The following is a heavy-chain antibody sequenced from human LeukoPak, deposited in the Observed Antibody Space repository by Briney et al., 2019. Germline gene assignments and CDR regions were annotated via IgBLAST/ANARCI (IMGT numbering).Heavy chain of an antibody. Sequence: SETLSLTCTVSGGSINSYYWSWIRQPPGKGLEWIGCIYYSGSSNYNPSLKSRVSISVDTSKNQFSLKLNSVTAADTAVYYCARALRYYYDSSGYLDYWGQGTLATVSS. J-gene: IGHJ4*02. V-gene: IGHV4-59*01. D-gene: IGHD3-22*01. CDR2: IYYSGSS. CDR1: GGSINSYY. CDR3: ARALRYYYDSSGYLDY.